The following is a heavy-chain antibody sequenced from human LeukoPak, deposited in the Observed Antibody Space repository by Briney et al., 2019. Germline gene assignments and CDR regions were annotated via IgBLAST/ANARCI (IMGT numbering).Heavy chain of an antibody. CDR2: ISGSGGGT. J-gene: IGHJ5*02. D-gene: IGHD6-19*01. CDR3: AKDLAQWLFGLNWFDP. CDR1: GFTFSSYA. V-gene: IGHV3-23*01. Sequence: PGGSLRLSCAASGFTFSSYAMSWVRQAPGKGLEWVSAISGSGGGTYYADSVKGRFTISRDNSKNTLYLQMNSLRAEDTAVYYCAKDLAQWLFGLNWFDPWGQGTLVTVSS.